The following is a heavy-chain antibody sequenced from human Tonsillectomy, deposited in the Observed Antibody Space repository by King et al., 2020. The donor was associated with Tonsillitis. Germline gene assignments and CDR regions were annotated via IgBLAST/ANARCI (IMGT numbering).Heavy chain of an antibody. CDR1: GFTFSSYE. J-gene: IGHJ3*02. CDR2: ISSSGSTI. D-gene: IGHD5-18*01. V-gene: IGHV3-48*03. CDR3: AREQSGYRWTVAFDI. Sequence: VQLVESGGGLVHPGGSLRLSCAASGFTFSSYEMNWVRQAPGKGLEWVSYISSSGSTIYYADSVKGRFTISRDNAKNSLYLQMNSLRAEDTAVYYCAREQSGYRWTVAFDIWGQGTMVTVSS.